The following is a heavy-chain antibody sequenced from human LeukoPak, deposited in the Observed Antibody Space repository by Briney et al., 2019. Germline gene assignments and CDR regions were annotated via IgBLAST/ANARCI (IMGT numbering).Heavy chain of an antibody. CDR3: ARGWGRRDGYNYLGQRRPFDY. Sequence: PSETLSLTCGVYGGSFSNYFWTWIRQTPGKGLEWIGEISHGGRANYNPSLESRVTISVDTSKNQFSLKLTSVTAADTGVYYCARGWGRRDGYNYLGQRRPFDYWGQGTLVTVSS. CDR1: GGSFSNYF. CDR2: ISHGGRA. V-gene: IGHV4-34*01. D-gene: IGHD5-24*01. J-gene: IGHJ4*02.